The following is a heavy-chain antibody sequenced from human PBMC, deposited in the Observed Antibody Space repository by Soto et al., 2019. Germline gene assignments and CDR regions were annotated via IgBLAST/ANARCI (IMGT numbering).Heavy chain of an antibody. V-gene: IGHV3-7*01. D-gene: IGHD3-9*01. CDR3: ATNHHYDILTGYYYEIVSHY. Sequence: GGSLRLSCAASGFTFSSYWMSWVRQAPGKGLEWVANIKQDGSEKYYVDSVKGRFTISRDNVKNSLYLQMNSLRAEDTAVYSCATNHHYDILTGYYYEIVSHYWGHETLVTVSS. J-gene: IGHJ4*01. CDR1: GFTFSSYW. CDR2: IKQDGSEK.